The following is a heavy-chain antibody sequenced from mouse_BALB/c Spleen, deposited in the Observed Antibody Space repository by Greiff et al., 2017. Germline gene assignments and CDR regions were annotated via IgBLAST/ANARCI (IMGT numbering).Heavy chain of an antibody. CDR3: ARDRGSSGYDWFAY. CDR2: IWGDGST. Sequence: QVQLKESGPGLVAPSQSLSITCTVSGFSLTGYGVNWVRQPPGKGLEWLGMIWGDGSTDYNSALKSRLSISKDNSKSQVFLKMNSLQTDDTARYYCARDRGSSGYDWFAYWGQGTLVTVSA. CDR1: GFSLTGYG. D-gene: IGHD3-1*01. V-gene: IGHV2-6-7*01. J-gene: IGHJ3*01.